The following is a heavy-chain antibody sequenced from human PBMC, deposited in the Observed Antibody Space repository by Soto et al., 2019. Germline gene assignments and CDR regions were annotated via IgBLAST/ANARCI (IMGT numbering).Heavy chain of an antibody. V-gene: IGHV3-21*01. CDR1: GFTFSNYG. Sequence: EVQLVESGGGLVKPGESLRLSCAASGFTFSNYGMNWVRQAPGKGLEWVSSITSSGSYIYYADSLKGRVTISRDNAKNSVYLQMNSLRAEDTAVYYYARHCSGGTCYRDAFDVWGQGTMVTVSS. CDR2: ITSSGSYI. J-gene: IGHJ3*01. CDR3: ARHCSGGTCYRDAFDV. D-gene: IGHD2-15*01.